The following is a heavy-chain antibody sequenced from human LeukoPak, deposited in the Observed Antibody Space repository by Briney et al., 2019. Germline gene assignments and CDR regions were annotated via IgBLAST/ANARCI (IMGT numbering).Heavy chain of an antibody. Sequence: ASVKVSCKASGYSFSGYYMHWVRQAPGQGLEWMGRIKPNSGATDYAQKFQDRVTMPRHTSTGTAYMEVSWLRSGETAVYYCARESASGSRPDYRGQGTLVTVSS. J-gene: IGHJ4*02. D-gene: IGHD6-13*01. CDR1: GYSFSGYY. V-gene: IGHV1-2*06. CDR2: IKPNSGAT. CDR3: ARESASGSRPDY.